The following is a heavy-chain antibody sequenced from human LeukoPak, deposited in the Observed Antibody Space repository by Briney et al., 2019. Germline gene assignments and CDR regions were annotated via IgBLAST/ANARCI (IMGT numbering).Heavy chain of an antibody. D-gene: IGHD3-10*01. CDR3: ARDITGLGSGSYALDY. CDR1: GGTFSTYA. J-gene: IGHJ4*02. CDR2: IIPIFGTA. Sequence: ASVKDSCKASGGTFSTYAISWVRQAPGQGLEWMGGIIPIFGTANYAQKFQGRVTITADESTSTAYMELSSLRSEDTAVYFCARDITGLGSGSYALDYWGQGTLVTVSS. V-gene: IGHV1-69*13.